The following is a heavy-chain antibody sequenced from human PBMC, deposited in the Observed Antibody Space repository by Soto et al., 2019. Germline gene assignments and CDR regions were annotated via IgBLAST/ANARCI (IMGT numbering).Heavy chain of an antibody. CDR2: IYYSGST. CDR3: ARGTIRFDP. J-gene: IGHJ5*02. CDR1: VGSSSSYY. Sequence: ASESLSLTCTVSVGSSSSYYWSWIRQPPGKGLEWIGYIYYSGSTNYNPSLKSRVTISVDTSKNQFSLKLSSVTAADTAVYYCARGTIRFDPWGQGTLVTVSS. V-gene: IGHV4-59*01.